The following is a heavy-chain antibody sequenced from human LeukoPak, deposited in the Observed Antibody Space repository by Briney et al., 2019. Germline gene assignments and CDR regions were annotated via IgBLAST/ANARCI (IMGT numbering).Heavy chain of an antibody. V-gene: IGHV3-53*04. CDR1: GFTVSSNY. Sequence: GGSLRLSCAASGFTVSSNYMSWVRQAPGKGLEWVSVIYSGGSTYYADSVKGRFTISRHNSKNTLYPQMNSLRAEDTAVYYCNIVVVVAALHQFDYWGQGTLVTVSS. CDR3: NIVVVVAALHQFDY. J-gene: IGHJ4*02. D-gene: IGHD2-15*01. CDR2: IYSGGST.